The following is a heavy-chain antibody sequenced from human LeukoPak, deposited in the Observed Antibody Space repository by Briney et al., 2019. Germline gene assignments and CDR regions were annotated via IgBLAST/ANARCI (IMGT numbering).Heavy chain of an antibody. D-gene: IGHD3-10*01. CDR2: ISGSDGNA. CDR3: AKAATFYYGSDL. J-gene: IGHJ4*02. Sequence: GGSLRLSCAASGFTFRNYAMNWVRQAPGEGLEWVSAISGSDGNAYYADSVKGRFTISRDDSKNTLYLQMNRLRAEDTALYYCAKAATFYYGSDLWGRGTLVTVSS. V-gene: IGHV3-23*01. CDR1: GFTFRNYA.